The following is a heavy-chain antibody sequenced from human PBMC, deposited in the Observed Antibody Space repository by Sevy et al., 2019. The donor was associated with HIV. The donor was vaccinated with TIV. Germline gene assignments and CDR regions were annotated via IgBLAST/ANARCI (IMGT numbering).Heavy chain of an antibody. J-gene: IGHJ4*02. CDR2: VFNSGST. V-gene: IGHV4-59*02. D-gene: IGHD3-10*01. CDR1: GDSVTTYY. Sequence: SETLSLTCSVSGDSVTTYYWSWIRQPPGKGLEWIGNVFNSGSTKYNPSLRSRVTISVDTSNNQFSLRLSSVTAADTAVYYSARSLSIRAVFDYWGQGTLPTVSS. CDR3: ARSLSIRAVFDY.